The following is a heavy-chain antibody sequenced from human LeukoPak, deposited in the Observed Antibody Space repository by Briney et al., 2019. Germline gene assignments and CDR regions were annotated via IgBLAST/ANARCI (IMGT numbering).Heavy chain of an antibody. CDR2: IYYSGST. CDR1: GGSISSSSYY. V-gene: IGHV4-39*01. CDR3: ASPGPSTTVTPFDY. Sequence: SETLSLTCTVSGGSISSSSYYWGWIRQPPGKGLEWIRSIYYSGSTYYNPSLKSRVTISVDTSKNQFSLKLSSVPAADTAVYYCASPGPSTTVTPFDYWGQGTLVTVSS. D-gene: IGHD4-17*01. J-gene: IGHJ4*02.